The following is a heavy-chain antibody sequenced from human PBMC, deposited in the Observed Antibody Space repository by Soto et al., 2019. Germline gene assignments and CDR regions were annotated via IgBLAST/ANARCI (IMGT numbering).Heavy chain of an antibody. Sequence: SVKVSCKASGYTFTSYGISWVRQAPGQGLEWMGWISAYNGNTNYAQKLQGRVTMTTDTSTSTAYMELRSLRSDDTAVYYCARDLCSGGSCYIWGWFDPWGQGTLVTVSS. V-gene: IGHV1-18*01. CDR3: ARDLCSGGSCYIWGWFDP. CDR1: GYTFTSYG. D-gene: IGHD2-15*01. CDR2: ISAYNGNT. J-gene: IGHJ5*02.